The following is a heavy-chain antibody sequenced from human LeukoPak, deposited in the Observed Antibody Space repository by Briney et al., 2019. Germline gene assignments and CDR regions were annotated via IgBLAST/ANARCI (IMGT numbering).Heavy chain of an antibody. V-gene: IGHV1-46*01. J-gene: IGHJ6*03. Sequence: GASVTVSCKASGYTFTSYYMHWVRQAPGQGLEWMGIINTSGGSTSYAQKFQGTVTMPRDMSRSTVYMKLSSLTSEDTAVYYCARDLGRGSIAARSAYYYYMAVWGKGTTVTVSS. CDR2: INTSGGST. D-gene: IGHD6-6*01. CDR3: ARDLGRGSIAARSAYYYYMAV. CDR1: GYTFTSYY.